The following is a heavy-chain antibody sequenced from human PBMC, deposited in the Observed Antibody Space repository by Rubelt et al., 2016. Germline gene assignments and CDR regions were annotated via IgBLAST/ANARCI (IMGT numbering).Heavy chain of an antibody. J-gene: IGHJ6*02. Sequence: GGGLVQPGESLRLSCVASGFTFSNYAMHWVRQAPGKGLEWVTVISYDGSNKYYADSVKGRFTISRDNSKNTLYLQMNSLRAEGTAVYFCARDGSYSSSPRGYGMDVWGQGTTVTVS. CDR3: ARDGSYSSSPRGYGMDV. V-gene: IGHV3-30*04. CDR1: GFTFSNYA. CDR2: ISYDGSNK. D-gene: IGHD6-6*01.